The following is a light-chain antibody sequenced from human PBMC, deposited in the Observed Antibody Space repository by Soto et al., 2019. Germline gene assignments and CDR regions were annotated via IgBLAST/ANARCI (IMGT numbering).Light chain of an antibody. CDR3: QQYGSSSYT. Sequence: EIVLTQSPGTLSLSPGERATLSCRASQSISSSYLAWYQQKPGQAPRLLIYAASSRATGIPDRFSGSGSGPDFNLTISRLEPEDFAVYYCQQYGSSSYTFGQGTQLEIK. CDR1: QSISSSY. V-gene: IGKV3-20*01. J-gene: IGKJ2*01. CDR2: AAS.